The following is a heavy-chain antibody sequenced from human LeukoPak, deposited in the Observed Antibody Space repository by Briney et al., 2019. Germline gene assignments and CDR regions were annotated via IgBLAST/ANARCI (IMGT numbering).Heavy chain of an antibody. V-gene: IGHV4-59*01. D-gene: IGHD3-3*01. CDR2: IYYSGST. CDR1: GGSISSYY. Sequence: PSETLSLTCTVSGGSISSYYWSWIRQPPGKGLEWIGYIYYSGSTNYNPSLKSRVTISVDTSKNQFSLKLSSVTAADTAVYYCARDMGFWSGYYYYYYMDVWGKGTTVTVSS. J-gene: IGHJ6*03. CDR3: ARDMGFWSGYYYYYYMDV.